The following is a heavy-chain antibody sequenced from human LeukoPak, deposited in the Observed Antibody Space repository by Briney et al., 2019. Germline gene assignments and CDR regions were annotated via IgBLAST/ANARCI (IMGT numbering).Heavy chain of an antibody. CDR2: INPNSGGT. CDR1: GYTFTSYD. D-gene: IGHD6-13*01. CDR3: ARGEYSSSWDHYYFDY. J-gene: IGHJ4*02. Sequence: ASVKVSCKASGYTFTSYDINWVRQAPGQGLEWMGWINPNSGGTNYAQKFQGRVTMTRDTSISTAYMELSSLRSDDTVVYYCARGEYSSSWDHYYFDYWGQGTLVTVSS. V-gene: IGHV1-2*02.